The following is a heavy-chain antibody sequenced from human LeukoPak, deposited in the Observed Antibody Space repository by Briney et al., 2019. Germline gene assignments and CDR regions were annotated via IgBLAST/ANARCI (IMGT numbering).Heavy chain of an antibody. D-gene: IGHD4-23*01. J-gene: IGHJ4*02. V-gene: IGHV1-2*02. CDR2: INPASGGT. Sequence: ASVKVSCKASGFTFTGHYIHWLRLAPGQGLEWMGYINPASGGTSSPPNLRDRVTLTTDTSVSAAYMELSSLLSDDTAVYYCVREGNQDLSKDFDFWGQGTLVTVSS. CDR1: GFTFTGHY. CDR3: VREGNQDLSKDFDF.